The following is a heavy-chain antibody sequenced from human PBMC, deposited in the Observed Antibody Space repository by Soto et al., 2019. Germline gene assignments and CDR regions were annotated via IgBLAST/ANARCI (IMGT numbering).Heavy chain of an antibody. CDR2: IYYSGST. J-gene: IGHJ4*02. Sequence: PSETLSLTCTVSGGSISSGGYYWSWIRQHPGKGLEWIGYIYYSGSTYYNPSLKSRVTISVDTSKNQFSLKLSSVTAADTAVYYCARGYSGYDFTFDYWGQGTLVTAPQ. D-gene: IGHD5-12*01. CDR3: ARGYSGYDFTFDY. V-gene: IGHV4-31*03. CDR1: GGSISSGGYY.